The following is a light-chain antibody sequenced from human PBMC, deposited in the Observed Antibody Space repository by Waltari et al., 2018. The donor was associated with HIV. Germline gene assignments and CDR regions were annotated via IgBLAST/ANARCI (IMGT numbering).Light chain of an antibody. J-gene: IGLJ1*01. V-gene: IGLV1-44*01. CDR2: SNN. Sequence: QSVLTQPPSASGTPGQRVSISCSGSKSNIGSNTVDWYQQLPGTAPKLLIYSNNQRPSGVPDRFSGSKSGTSASLAISGLHSEDEADYYCAGWDDSLNGLYVFGAGTKVTVL. CDR3: AGWDDSLNGLYV. CDR1: KSNIGSNT.